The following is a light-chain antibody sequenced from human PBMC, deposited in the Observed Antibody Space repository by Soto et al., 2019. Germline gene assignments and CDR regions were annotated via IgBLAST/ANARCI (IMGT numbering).Light chain of an antibody. CDR3: SSFTGSSPLYV. CDR1: SSDIGGYNY. CDR2: DVS. V-gene: IGLV2-14*01. Sequence: QSVLTQPASVSGSPGQSITISCTGTSSDIGGYNYVSWYQQHPGKAPKLVIHDVSDRPSGVSNRFSGSKSGNMASLTISGLQAEDEAHYYCSSFTGSSPLYVFGTGTKVTVL. J-gene: IGLJ1*01.